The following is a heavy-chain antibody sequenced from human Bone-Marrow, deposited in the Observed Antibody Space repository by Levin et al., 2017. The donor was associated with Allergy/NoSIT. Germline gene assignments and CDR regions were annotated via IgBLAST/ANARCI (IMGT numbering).Heavy chain of an antibody. V-gene: IGHV1-69*04. CDR3: ARGPQHCTSSTCYDAFDS. CDR2: IIPIYGIA. Sequence: SVKVSCKASGGTFSTTRISWLRQAPGQGLEWMGRIIPIYGIANHAQKFQGRVTITADTSTSTGDMELSSLRSEDTAVYYCARGPQHCTSSTCYDAFDSWGQGTMVTVSS. D-gene: IGHD2-2*01. CDR1: GGTFSTTR. J-gene: IGHJ3*02.